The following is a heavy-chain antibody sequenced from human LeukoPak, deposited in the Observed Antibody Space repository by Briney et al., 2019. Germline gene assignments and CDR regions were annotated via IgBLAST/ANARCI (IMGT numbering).Heavy chain of an antibody. CDR3: AREGGVVLMVYAPNTGWFDP. CDR2: IIPIFGTA. D-gene: IGHD2-8*01. CDR1: GGTFSSYA. V-gene: IGHV1-69*13. Sequence: SVKVSCKASGGTFSSYAISWVRQAPGQGLEWMGGIIPIFGTANHAQKFQGRVTITADESTSTAYMELSSLGSEDTAVYYCAREGGVVLMVYAPNTGWFDPWGQGTLVTVSS. J-gene: IGHJ5*02.